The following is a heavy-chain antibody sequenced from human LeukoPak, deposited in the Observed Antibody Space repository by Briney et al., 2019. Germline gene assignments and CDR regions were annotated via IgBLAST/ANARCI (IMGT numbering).Heavy chain of an antibody. V-gene: IGHV4-31*03. CDR1: GGSISSGGYY. J-gene: IGHJ4*02. Sequence: SETLSFTCTVSGGSISSGGYYWSWIRQHPGKGLEWIGYIYYSGSTYYNPSLKSRVTISVDTSKNQFSLKLSSVTAADTAVYYCARVGATTWDFDYWGQGTLVTVSS. CDR2: IYYSGST. CDR3: ARVGATTWDFDY. D-gene: IGHD1-26*01.